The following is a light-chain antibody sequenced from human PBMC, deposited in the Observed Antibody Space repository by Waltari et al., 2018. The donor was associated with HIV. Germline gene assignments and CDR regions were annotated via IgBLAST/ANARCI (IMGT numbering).Light chain of an antibody. Sequence: TQSPATLSVSPGKRVTLSCRASQSISTNLVWYQQKPGQAPRLLIYGASTRATGVQARFSGSGSGTEFTLTISSLQSEDLAVYYCQQYHDWPPWTFGQGTKVAIK. V-gene: IGKV3-15*01. CDR1: QSISTN. CDR3: QQYHDWPPWT. J-gene: IGKJ1*01. CDR2: GAS.